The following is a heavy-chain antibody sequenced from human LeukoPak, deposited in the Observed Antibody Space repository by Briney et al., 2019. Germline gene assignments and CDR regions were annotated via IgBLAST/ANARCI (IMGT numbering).Heavy chain of an antibody. J-gene: IGHJ4*02. CDR2: ISRSGDIR. V-gene: IGHV3-23*01. D-gene: IGHD3-10*01. CDR3: LPSDG. Sequence: GGSLRLSCAVSGFSFSNYDMTWVRQAPGKGLEWVASISRSGDIRNYADSVKGRFTISRDNSKNTLHLQMTSLRAEDTAVYYCLPSDGGGQRTLVTVSS. CDR1: GFSFSNYD.